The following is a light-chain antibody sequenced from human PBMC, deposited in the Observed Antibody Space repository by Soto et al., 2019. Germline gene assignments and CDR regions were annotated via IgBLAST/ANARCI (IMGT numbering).Light chain of an antibody. CDR3: QQYTNWPPWT. CDR1: QSVSSD. V-gene: IGKV3-15*01. Sequence: EIVVTQSPATQSVSPGERATLSCRASQSVSSDLAWYQQKPGQAPRLLIYAASNRATGIPARFSGSGSGTEFTLTISSLQSEDFAVYYCQQYTNWPPWTFGQGTNVEIK. J-gene: IGKJ1*01. CDR2: AAS.